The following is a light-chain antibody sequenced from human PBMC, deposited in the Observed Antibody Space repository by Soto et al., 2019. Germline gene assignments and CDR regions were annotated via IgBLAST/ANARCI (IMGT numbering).Light chain of an antibody. CDR1: QSGSSTY. CDR2: DAS. J-gene: IGKJ1*01. Sequence: IVLTQSPFTLSLSPGERATLSCRASQSGSSTYLAWYQQKPGQAPRLLVYDASRRATGIPDRFSGSGSGTDFTLTISRLEPEDFAVYYCQQYGNSPRTFGQGTKVDIK. CDR3: QQYGNSPRT. V-gene: IGKV3-20*01.